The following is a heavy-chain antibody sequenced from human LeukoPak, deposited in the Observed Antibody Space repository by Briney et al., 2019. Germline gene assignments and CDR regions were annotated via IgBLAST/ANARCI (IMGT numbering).Heavy chain of an antibody. CDR2: INPNSGGT. Sequence: RASVKVSCKASGSTFTGYYIHWVRQAPGQGLEWMGWINPNSGGTNYAQNFQGRVFMTRDMSISTAYMELSSLRSEDTAVYYCARGPDYDLLTGYPDYYYYSMDVWGKGTTVTVSS. CDR1: GSTFTGYY. D-gene: IGHD3-9*01. CDR3: ARGPDYDLLTGYPDYYYYSMDV. J-gene: IGHJ6*03. V-gene: IGHV1-2*02.